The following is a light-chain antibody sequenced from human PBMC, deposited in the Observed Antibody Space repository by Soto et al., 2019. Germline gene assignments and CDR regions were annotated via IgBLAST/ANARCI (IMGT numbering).Light chain of an antibody. CDR1: QGISSY. CDR2: AAS. V-gene: IGKV1-9*01. CDR3: QHLNSYPL. Sequence: IQLTQSPSSLSASVGDRVTITCRASQGISSYLAWYQQKPGKAPKLLIYAASTLQSGVPSRFSGSGSGTDFTLTSSSLQPEDFATYDCQHLNSYPLFGQGTKLEIK. J-gene: IGKJ2*01.